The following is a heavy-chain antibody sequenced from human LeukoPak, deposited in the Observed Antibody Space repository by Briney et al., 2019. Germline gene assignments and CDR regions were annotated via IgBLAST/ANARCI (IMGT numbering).Heavy chain of an antibody. V-gene: IGHV3-30*03. J-gene: IGHJ4*02. CDR2: ISDGGTHL. CDR3: ARDDILTGYNLDY. Sequence: GGSLRLSCAGSGFIFRNYGMHWVRQAPGQGLEWVAVISDGGTHLYYADSAKGRFTISRDNSESTMYLQMNSLRVEDTAVYYCARDDILTGYNLDYWGQGTLVTVSS. CDR1: GFIFRNYG. D-gene: IGHD3-9*01.